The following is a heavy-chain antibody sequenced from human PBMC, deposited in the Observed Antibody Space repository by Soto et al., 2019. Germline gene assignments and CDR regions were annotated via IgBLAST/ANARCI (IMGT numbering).Heavy chain of an antibody. J-gene: IGHJ6*02. V-gene: IGHV1-46*01. CDR2: INPSGGST. Sequence: QVQLVQSGAEVKKPGALVKVSCKASGYTFTSYYMHWVRQAPGQGLEWMGIINPSGGSTSYAQKFQGRVTMTRDTSTSTVYMELSSLRSEDTAVYYCARFRFEDGSSSSGYYYYYGMDVWGQGTTVTVSS. CDR3: ARFRFEDGSSSSGYYYYYGMDV. CDR1: GYTFTSYY. D-gene: IGHD6-6*01.